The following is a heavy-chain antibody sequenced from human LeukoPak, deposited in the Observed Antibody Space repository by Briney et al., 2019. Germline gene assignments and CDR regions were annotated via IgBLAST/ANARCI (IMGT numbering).Heavy chain of an antibody. Sequence: GGSLRLSCAASGFTVSNNYMSWVRQVPGKGLEWVSVIYSGGSTYYADSVRGRFTISRDNSKNTLFLQMNSLRAEDTAIYYCVRDQFSWGQGTTVTVSS. D-gene: IGHD3-3*01. J-gene: IGHJ6*02. CDR2: IYSGGST. CDR1: GFTVSNNY. CDR3: VRDQFS. V-gene: IGHV3-53*01.